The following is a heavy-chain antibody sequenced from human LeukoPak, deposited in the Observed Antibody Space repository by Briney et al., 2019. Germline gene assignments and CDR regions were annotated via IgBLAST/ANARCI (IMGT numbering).Heavy chain of an antibody. CDR2: ITSRSSYI. CDR1: GFAFNSYS. D-gene: IGHD1-1*01. V-gene: IGHV3-21*01. J-gene: IGHJ6*03. CDR3: ARVAQGASTENYYYYYMDV. Sequence: GGSLRLSCAASGFAFNSYSIKWVRQAPGKGLEWVSSITSRSSYIYNADSVKGRFTISRDNAKNSLYLQMSSLRAEDTAVYYCARVAQGASTENYYYYYMDVWGKGTTVTVSS.